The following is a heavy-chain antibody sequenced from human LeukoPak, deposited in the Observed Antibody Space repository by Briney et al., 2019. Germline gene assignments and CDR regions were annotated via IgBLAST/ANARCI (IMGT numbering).Heavy chain of an antibody. V-gene: IGHV3-33*01. D-gene: IGHD5-12*01. CDR2: IWYDGSNK. J-gene: IGHJ4*02. CDR1: GFTFSSYG. Sequence: PGRSLRLSCAASGFTFSSYGMHWVRQAPGKGLEWVAVIWYDGSNKYYADSVKGRFTISRDNSKNTLYLQMNSLRAEDTAVYYCARDLGGTSGYDWPTISGIDYWGQGALVTVSS. CDR3: ARDLGGTSGYDWPTISGIDY.